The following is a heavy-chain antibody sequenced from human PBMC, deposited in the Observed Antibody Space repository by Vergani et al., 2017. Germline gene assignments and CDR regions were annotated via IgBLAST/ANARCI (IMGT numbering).Heavy chain of an antibody. V-gene: IGHV3-7*01. CDR2: IKQDGSEK. D-gene: IGHD2-2*01. CDR3: ARGKDIVVVPAATNAFDI. Sequence: EVQLVESGGGLVQPGGSLRLSCAASGFTFSSYWMSWVRQAPGKGLEWVANIKQDGSEKYYVDSVKGRFTISRDNAKNSLYLQRNSLRAEDTAVYYCARGKDIVVVPAATNAFDIWGQGTMVTVSS. J-gene: IGHJ3*02. CDR1: GFTFSSYW.